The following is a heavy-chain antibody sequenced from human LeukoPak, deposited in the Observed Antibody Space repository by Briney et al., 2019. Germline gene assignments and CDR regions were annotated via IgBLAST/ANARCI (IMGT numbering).Heavy chain of an antibody. J-gene: IGHJ4*02. CDR1: GFTFSSYA. CDR3: AKAGWSSWDIAVAVFDY. Sequence: GGSLRLSCAASGFTFSSYAMSWVRQAPGKGLEWVSAISGSGGSTYYADSVKGRFTISRDNSKNTLYLQMNSLRAEDTAVYYCAKAGWSSWDIAVAVFDYWGQGTLVTVSS. D-gene: IGHD6-19*01. CDR2: ISGSGGST. V-gene: IGHV3-23*01.